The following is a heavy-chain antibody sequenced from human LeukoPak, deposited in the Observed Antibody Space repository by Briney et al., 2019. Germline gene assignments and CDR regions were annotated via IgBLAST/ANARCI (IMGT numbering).Heavy chain of an antibody. CDR2: ISSSSSYI. J-gene: IGHJ4*02. D-gene: IGHD6-19*01. CDR1: GFTFSSYS. V-gene: IGHV3-21*01. Sequence: PGGSLRLSCAASGFTFSSYSMNWVRQAPGKGLEWVSSISSSSSYIYYADSVKGRFTISRDNAKNSLYLQMNSLRAEDTAVYYCAREVRYSSGLYYFDYWGQGTLVTVSS. CDR3: AREVRYSSGLYYFDY.